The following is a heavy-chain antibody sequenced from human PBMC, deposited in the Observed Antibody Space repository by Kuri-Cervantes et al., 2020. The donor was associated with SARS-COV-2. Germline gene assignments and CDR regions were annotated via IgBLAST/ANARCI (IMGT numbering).Heavy chain of an antibody. D-gene: IGHD3-3*01. CDR2: IYYSGST. V-gene: IGHV4-59*08. Sequence: SETLSLTCTVSGGSISSHYWSWIRQPPGKGLEWIGYIYYSGSTNYNPSLKSRVTISVDTSKNQFSLKLSSVTAADTAVYYCASQILWSGHLEAFDYWGQGTLVTVSS. CDR3: ASQILWSGHLEAFDY. CDR1: GGSISSHY. J-gene: IGHJ4*02.